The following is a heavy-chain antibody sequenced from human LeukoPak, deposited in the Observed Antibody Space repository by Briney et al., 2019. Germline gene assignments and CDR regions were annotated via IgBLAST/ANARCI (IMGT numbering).Heavy chain of an antibody. D-gene: IGHD2-15*01. V-gene: IGHV4-61*02. Sequence: SETLSLTCAVSGGSISSGSYYWSWIRQPAGKGLEWIGRIYTSGSTNYNPSLKSRVTISVDTSKNQFSLKLSSVTAADTAVYYCARAGRYCSGGSCYSSEFDYWGQGTLVTVSS. CDR3: ARAGRYCSGGSCYSSEFDY. J-gene: IGHJ4*02. CDR1: GGSISSGSYY. CDR2: IYTSGST.